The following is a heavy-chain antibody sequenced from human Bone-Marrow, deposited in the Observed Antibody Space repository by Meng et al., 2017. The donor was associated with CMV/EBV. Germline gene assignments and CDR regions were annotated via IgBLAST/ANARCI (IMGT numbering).Heavy chain of an antibody. Sequence: SETLSLTCTVSGYSTSSDYYWGWIRQPPGKGLEWITSMYHTGNTYYNPSLRSRVSISVDTSKNQFPLRLSSVTAADTAVYYCARESVGVPAAYDYWGRGTLVTVSS. V-gene: IGHV4-38-2*02. CDR2: MYHTGNT. J-gene: IGHJ4*02. CDR1: GYSTSSDYY. CDR3: ARESVGVPAAYDY. D-gene: IGHD2-2*01.